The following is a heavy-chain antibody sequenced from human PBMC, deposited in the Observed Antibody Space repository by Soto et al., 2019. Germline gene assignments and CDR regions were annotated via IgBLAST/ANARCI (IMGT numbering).Heavy chain of an antibody. V-gene: IGHV4-31*03. CDR3: ARGVYCSGGSCYGNFQH. CDR2: IYYSGST. D-gene: IGHD2-15*01. J-gene: IGHJ1*01. Sequence: SETLSLTCTVSGGSISSGGHYWSWIRQHPGKGLEWIGYIYYSGSTYYNPSLKSRVTISVDTSKNQFSLKLSSVTAADTAVYYCARGVYCSGGSCYGNFQHWGQGTLVTVSS. CDR1: GGSISSGGHY.